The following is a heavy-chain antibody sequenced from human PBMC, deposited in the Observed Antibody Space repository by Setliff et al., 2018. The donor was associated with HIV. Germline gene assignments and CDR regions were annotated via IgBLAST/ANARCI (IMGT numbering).Heavy chain of an antibody. J-gene: IGHJ5*02. V-gene: IGHV4-59*08. Sequence: SETLSLTCTLSGDSFNNYYCSWIRQLPGKGLEWIAYMSYSGGANYNPSLKSRVTISVDTSKGQFSLRLSSVTAADTAVYYCARLPRIALSGTFGWFDPWGQGTLVTVSS. CDR3: ARLPRIALSGTFGWFDP. CDR1: GDSFNNYY. CDR2: MSYSGGA. D-gene: IGHD6-19*01.